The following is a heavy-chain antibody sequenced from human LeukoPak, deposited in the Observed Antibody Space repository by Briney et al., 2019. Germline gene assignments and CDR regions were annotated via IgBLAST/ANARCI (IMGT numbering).Heavy chain of an antibody. J-gene: IGHJ4*02. Sequence: GASVKVSCRASGYTLSGYYLHWVRQAPGQGLEWMGWINPNSGATTYAQKFQGRVTMTRDTSINTAYMELSRLRSDDTAVYYCARDSGGNFGYWGQRMLATVSS. D-gene: IGHD2-15*01. CDR1: GYTLSGYY. V-gene: IGHV1-2*02. CDR3: ARDSGGNFGY. CDR2: INPNSGAT.